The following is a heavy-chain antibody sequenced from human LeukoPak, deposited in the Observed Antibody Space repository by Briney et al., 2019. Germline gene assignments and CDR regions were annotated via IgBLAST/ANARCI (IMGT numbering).Heavy chain of an antibody. CDR2: INWNSDTR. J-gene: IGHJ4*02. Sequence: RGGSLSLSCAASGFTFDDYAMHWVRQAPGKGLEWVSGINWNSDTRAYADSVKGRFAISRDNAKNSLHLEMNSLRPEDTAFYYCTKEHDYSNRHPAAYFDDWGQGTLVTVSS. V-gene: IGHV3-9*01. CDR3: TKEHDYSNRHPAAYFDD. CDR1: GFTFDDYA. D-gene: IGHD4-11*01.